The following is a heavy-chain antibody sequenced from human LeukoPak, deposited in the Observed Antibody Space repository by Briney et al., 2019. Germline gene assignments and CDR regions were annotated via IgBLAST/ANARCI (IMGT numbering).Heavy chain of an antibody. V-gene: IGHV3-15*07. J-gene: IGHJ4*02. CDR3: TTDPYYYDSSGYYQTAYYFDY. Sequence: GGSLRLSCAASGFTFSNAWMNWVRQAPGKGLEWVGRIKSKTDGGTTDYAAPVKGRFTISRDDSKNPLYLQMNSLKTEDAAVYYCTTDPYYYDSSGYYQTAYYFDYWGQGTLVTVSS. CDR1: GFTFSNAW. CDR2: IKSKTDGGTT. D-gene: IGHD3-22*01.